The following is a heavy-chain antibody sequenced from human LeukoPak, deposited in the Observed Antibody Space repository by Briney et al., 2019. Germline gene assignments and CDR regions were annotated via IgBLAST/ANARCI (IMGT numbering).Heavy chain of an antibody. CDR2: LRGNGDT. J-gene: IGHJ4*02. CDR1: GFTFSSYA. Sequence: PGGSLTLSCAASGFTFSSYAMSWVRVAPARGLEWVSSLRGNGDTFYADSVKGRFTLSRDDSRNTVYLQLNNLRVEDTAVYYCAKASWVSYADAVLWGQGTVVAVSS. D-gene: IGHD3-16*01. CDR3: AKASWVSYADAVL. V-gene: IGHV3-23*01.